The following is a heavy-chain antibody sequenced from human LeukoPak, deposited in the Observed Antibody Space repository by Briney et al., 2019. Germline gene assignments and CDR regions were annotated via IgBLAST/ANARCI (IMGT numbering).Heavy chain of an antibody. CDR1: GYSISSGYY. CDR3: ASIAVAGYFDY. J-gene: IGHJ4*02. CDR2: IYHSGST. V-gene: IGHV4-38-2*01. D-gene: IGHD6-19*01. Sequence: SETLSLTCAVSGYSISSGYYWGWIRQPPGKGLEWIGSIYHSGSTYYNPSLKSRVTISVDTSKNQLSLKLSSVTAADTAVYYCASIAVAGYFDYWGQGTLVTVSS.